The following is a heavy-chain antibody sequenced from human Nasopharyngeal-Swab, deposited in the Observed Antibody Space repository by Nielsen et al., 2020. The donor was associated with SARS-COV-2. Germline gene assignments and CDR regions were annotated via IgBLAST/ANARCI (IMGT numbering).Heavy chain of an antibody. CDR1: GFTFSSYG. Sequence: GGSLRLSCAASGFTFSSYGMHWVRQAPGKGLEWVAVIWYDGSNKYYADSVKGRFTISRDNSKNTLYLQMNSLRAEDTAVYYCARPSGCLAFDIWGQGTMVTVSS. CDR3: ARPSGCLAFDI. CDR2: IWYDGSNK. D-gene: IGHD6-19*01. J-gene: IGHJ3*02. V-gene: IGHV3-33*01.